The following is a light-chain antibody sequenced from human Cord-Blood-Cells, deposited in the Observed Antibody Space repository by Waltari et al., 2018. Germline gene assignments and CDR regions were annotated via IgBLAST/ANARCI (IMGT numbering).Light chain of an antibody. CDR1: SSYGGRYNL. Sequence: QSALTQPASVSGSPGQSITISCPGTSSYGGRYNLVPWYQQHPGKAPKLLSYEVSKRHSGVSNRFSGSKSGNTASLTISGLQAEDEADYYCCSYAGSSTLVFGGGTKLTVL. J-gene: IGLJ3*02. V-gene: IGLV2-23*02. CDR3: CSYAGSSTLV. CDR2: EVS.